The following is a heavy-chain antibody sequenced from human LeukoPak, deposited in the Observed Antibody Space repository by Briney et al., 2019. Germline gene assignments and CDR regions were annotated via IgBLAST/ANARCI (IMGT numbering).Heavy chain of an antibody. J-gene: IGHJ5*02. CDR3: ARTEGVTTVSNWFDP. V-gene: IGHV4-59*01. CDR2: IYYSGST. Sequence: PSETLSLTCTVSGGSISSYYWSWIRQPPGKGLEWIGYIYYSGSTNYNPSLKSRVTISVDTSKNQFSLKLSSVTAADTAVYYCARTEGVTTVSNWFDPRGQGTLVTVSS. CDR1: GGSISSYY. D-gene: IGHD4-17*01.